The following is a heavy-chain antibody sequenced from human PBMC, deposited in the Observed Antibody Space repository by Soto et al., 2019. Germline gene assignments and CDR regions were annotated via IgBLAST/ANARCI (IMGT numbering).Heavy chain of an antibody. CDR3: AREGLTVTTRAFDI. CDR2: INHSGST. CDR1: GGSFSGYY. J-gene: IGHJ3*02. D-gene: IGHD4-17*01. V-gene: IGHV4-34*01. Sequence: SETLSLTCAVYGGSFSGYYWSWIRQPPGKGLEWIGEINHSGSTNYNPSLKSRVTISVDTSKNQFSLKLSSVTAADTAVYYCAREGLTVTTRAFDIWGQGTMVTVSS.